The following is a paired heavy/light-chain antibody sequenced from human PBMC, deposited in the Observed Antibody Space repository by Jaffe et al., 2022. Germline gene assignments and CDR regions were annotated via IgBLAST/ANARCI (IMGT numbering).Heavy chain of an antibody. CDR3: ARDPVTIFGVVIIPFWYFDL. V-gene: IGHV3-21*01. Sequence: EVQLVESGGGLVKPGGSLRVSCAASGFTFSRYSMNWVRQAPGKGLEWVSSISSSSSYIYYADSVKGRFTISRDNAKNSLYLQMNSLRAEDTAVYYCARDPVTIFGVVIIPFWYFDLWGRGTLVTVSS. J-gene: IGHJ2*01. D-gene: IGHD3-3*01. CDR2: ISSSSSYI. CDR1: GFTFSRYS.
Light chain of an antibody. CDR1: SSDVGSYNL. J-gene: IGLJ2*01. CDR3: CSYANSSTSVV. Sequence: QSALTQPASVSGSPGQSITISCTGSSSDVGSYNLVSWYQQHPGKAPKLMIYEGSKRPSGVSNRFSGSKSGNTASLTISGLQAEDEADYYCCSYANSSTSVVFGGGTKLTVL. V-gene: IGLV2-23*01. CDR2: EGS.